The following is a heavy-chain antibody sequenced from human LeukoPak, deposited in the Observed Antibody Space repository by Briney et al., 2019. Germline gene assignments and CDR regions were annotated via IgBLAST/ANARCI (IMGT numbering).Heavy chain of an antibody. V-gene: IGHV3-23*01. CDR2: ITLTGSRT. Sequence: GGSLRLSCAASGFSFSSYAMSWVRQAPGKGLEWVATITLTGSRTYFPDSVKGRFTLSRDNSKSMLYLQMNSLRVEDTAIYYCARIGAGSSRDYWSQGTLVTVSS. CDR3: ARIGAGSSRDY. D-gene: IGHD6-13*01. CDR1: GFSFSSYA. J-gene: IGHJ4*02.